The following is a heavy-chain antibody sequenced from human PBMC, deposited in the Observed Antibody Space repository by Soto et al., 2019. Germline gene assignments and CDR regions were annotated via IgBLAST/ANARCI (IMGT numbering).Heavy chain of an antibody. CDR1: GFTFSSYW. Sequence: EVQLVESGGGLVQPGGSLRLSCAASGFTFSSYWMSWVRQAPGKGLEWVANIKQDGSEKYYVDSVKGRFTISRDNAKNSLYLQMNSRRAEDTAVYYFARVWSGYYLFDYWGQGTLVTVSS. CDR3: ARVWSGYYLFDY. D-gene: IGHD3-3*01. CDR2: IKQDGSEK. V-gene: IGHV3-7*01. J-gene: IGHJ4*02.